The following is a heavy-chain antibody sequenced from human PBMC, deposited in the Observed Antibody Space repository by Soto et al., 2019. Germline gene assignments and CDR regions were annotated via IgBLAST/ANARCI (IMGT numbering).Heavy chain of an antibody. CDR2: ISSAGTYI. CDR1: DFSFSSYT. Sequence: SGGSLRLSCAASDFSFSSYTMNWVRQAPGKGLEWVSSISSAGTYIYYADSVKGRFTISRDNAKKSLSLQMNSLRAEDTAVYYCARDNYGDRLRDQGFDYWGQGTLVTVSS. V-gene: IGHV3-21*01. D-gene: IGHD4-17*01. CDR3: ARDNYGDRLRDQGFDY. J-gene: IGHJ4*02.